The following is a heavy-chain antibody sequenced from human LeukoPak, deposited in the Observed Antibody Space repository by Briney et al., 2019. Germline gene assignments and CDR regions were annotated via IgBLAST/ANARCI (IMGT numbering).Heavy chain of an antibody. CDR3: GRNGGGSSIDY. V-gene: IGHV1-18*01. CDR1: GYSFTSYG. J-gene: IGHJ4*02. Sequence: ASVKVSCKASGYSFTSYGINWVRQAPGQGLEWMGWIGAYNANTNYAQKLQGRVTMTTDTSTSTAYMELRSLRSDDTAIYYCGRNGGGSSIDYWGQGTLVTVSS. D-gene: IGHD2-15*01. CDR2: IGAYNANT.